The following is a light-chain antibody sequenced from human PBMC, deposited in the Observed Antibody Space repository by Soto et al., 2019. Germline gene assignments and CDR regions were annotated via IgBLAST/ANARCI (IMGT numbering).Light chain of an antibody. V-gene: IGKV1-5*01. Sequence: DIQMTQFPSTLAASVGDRVTITCRAGHSIGSYLAWYQQKPGKAPRLLIYDASSLESGVPSRFSGSGSGTEFTLIISSLQPDDLGIYYCQQYESYMTFGQGTKVDI. CDR1: HSIGSY. CDR2: DAS. J-gene: IGKJ1*01. CDR3: QQYESYMT.